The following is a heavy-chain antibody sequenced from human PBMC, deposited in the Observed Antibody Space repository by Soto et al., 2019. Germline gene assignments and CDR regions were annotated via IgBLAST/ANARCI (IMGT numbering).Heavy chain of an antibody. CDR2: ISSSSSYI. J-gene: IGHJ5*02. CDR3: ARAEYYDFWSGPTNWFDP. Sequence: GGSLRLSCAASGFTFSSYSMNRVRQAPGKGLEWVSSISSSSSYIYYADSVKGRFTISRDNAKNSLYLQMNSLRAEDTAVYYCARAEYYDFWSGPTNWFDPWGQGTLVTVSS. CDR1: GFTFSSYS. D-gene: IGHD3-3*01. V-gene: IGHV3-21*01.